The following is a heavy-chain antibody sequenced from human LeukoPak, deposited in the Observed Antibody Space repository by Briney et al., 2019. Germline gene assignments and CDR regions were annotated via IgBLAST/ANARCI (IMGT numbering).Heavy chain of an antibody. CDR2: IYSGGST. J-gene: IGHJ6*02. CDR1: GFTVSSNY. Sequence: GGSLRLSCEASGFTVSSNYMSWVRQAPGKGLEWVSVIYSGGSTYYADSVKGRFTISRDNSKNTLYLQMNSLRAEDTAVYYCARDLRHSSHDYYYGMDVWGQGTTVTVSS. V-gene: IGHV3-53*01. CDR3: ARDLRHSSHDYYYGMDV. D-gene: IGHD2-15*01.